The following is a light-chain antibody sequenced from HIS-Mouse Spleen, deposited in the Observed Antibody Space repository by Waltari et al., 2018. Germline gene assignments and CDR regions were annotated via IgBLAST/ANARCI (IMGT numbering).Light chain of an antibody. CDR2: EGS. Sequence: QSALTQPASVSGSPGQSITISCTGTSSDVGSYNLVSWYQQHPGKAPKLMIYEGSKRPSGVSKRVSGSKSGNTASLTSSGLQAEDEADYYCCSYAGSSTFGVFGGGTKLTVL. V-gene: IGLV2-23*03. J-gene: IGLJ3*02. CDR1: SSDVGSYNL. CDR3: CSYAGSSTFGV.